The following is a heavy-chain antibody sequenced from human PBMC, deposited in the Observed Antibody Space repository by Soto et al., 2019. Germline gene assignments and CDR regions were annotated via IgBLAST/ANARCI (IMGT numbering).Heavy chain of an antibody. CDR3: ARDTEDSYGFFDY. Sequence: SETLSLTCTVSGGSISSGGYYWSWIRQHPGKGLEWIGYIYYSGSTYYNPSLKSRVTISVDTSKNQFSLKLSSVTAADTAVYYCARDTEDSYGFFDYWGQGTLVTVSS. D-gene: IGHD5-18*01. V-gene: IGHV4-31*03. J-gene: IGHJ4*02. CDR1: GGSISSGGYY. CDR2: IYYSGST.